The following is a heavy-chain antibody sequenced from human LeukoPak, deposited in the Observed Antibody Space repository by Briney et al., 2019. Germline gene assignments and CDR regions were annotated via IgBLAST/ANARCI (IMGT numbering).Heavy chain of an antibody. CDR1: GITLSNYG. Sequence: GGSLRLSCAVSGITLSNYGTSWVRQAPGKGLEWVAGISDRGSRTNYADSVKGRFTTSTDHPKNTLYLQMNSLRAEDTAVYFCAKRGVVIRVILVGFHKEAYYFDSWGQGALVTVSS. CDR3: AKRGVVIRVILVGFHKEAYYFDS. CDR2: ISDRGSRT. V-gene: IGHV3-23*01. J-gene: IGHJ4*02. D-gene: IGHD3-22*01.